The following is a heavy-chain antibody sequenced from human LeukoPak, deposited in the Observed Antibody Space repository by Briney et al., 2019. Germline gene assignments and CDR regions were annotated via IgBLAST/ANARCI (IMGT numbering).Heavy chain of an antibody. Sequence: SETLSLTCTVSGGSISSYYWSWIRQPPGKGLEWIGYIYYSGSTNYNPSLKSRVTISVDTSKNQFSLKLSSVTAADTAVYYCARQLYNWNYYFDYWGQGTLVTVSS. CDR3: ARQLYNWNYYFDY. CDR2: IYYSGST. V-gene: IGHV4-59*08. D-gene: IGHD1-7*01. CDR1: GGSISSYY. J-gene: IGHJ4*02.